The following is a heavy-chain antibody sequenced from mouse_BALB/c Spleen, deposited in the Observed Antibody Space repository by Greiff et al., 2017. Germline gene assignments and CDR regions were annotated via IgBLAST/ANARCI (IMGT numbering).Heavy chain of an antibody. CDR2: ISSGGSYT. V-gene: IGHV5-9-4*01. D-gene: IGHD1-1*01. CDR3: ARDRDGSSYDYAMDY. CDR1: GFTFSSYA. J-gene: IGHJ4*01. Sequence: DVKLVESGGGLVKPGGSLKLSCAASGFTFSSYAMSWVRQSPEKRLEWVAEISSGGSYTYYPDTVTGRFTISRDNAKNTLYLEMSSLRSEDTAMYYCARDRDGSSYDYAMDYWGQGTSVTVSS.